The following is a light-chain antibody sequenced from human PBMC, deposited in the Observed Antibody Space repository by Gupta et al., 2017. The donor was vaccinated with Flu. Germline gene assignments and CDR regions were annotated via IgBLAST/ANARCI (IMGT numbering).Light chain of an antibody. CDR2: EVA. Sequence: VSWYQHHPGRAPKLLIYEVARRPSGVPARFSASQSGSTASLTVSGLPPEDEADYFCGSFADGRYEFGPGTKVTVL. J-gene: IGLJ1*01. V-gene: IGLV2-8*01. CDR3: GSFADGRYE.